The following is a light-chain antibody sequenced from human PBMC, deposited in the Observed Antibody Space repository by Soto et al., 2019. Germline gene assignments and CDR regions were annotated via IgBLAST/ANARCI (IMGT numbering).Light chain of an antibody. V-gene: IGLV1-40*01. CDR2: GNS. CDR3: QSYDSSLSGSVV. J-gene: IGLJ2*01. Sequence: QLVLTQPPSVSGAPGQRVTISCTGSSSNIGAGYDVHWYQQLPGTAPKLLIYGNSNRPSGVPDRFSGSKSGTSASLAITGLQAEDEGDYYCQSYDSSLSGSVVFGGGTKLTVL. CDR1: SSNIGAGYD.